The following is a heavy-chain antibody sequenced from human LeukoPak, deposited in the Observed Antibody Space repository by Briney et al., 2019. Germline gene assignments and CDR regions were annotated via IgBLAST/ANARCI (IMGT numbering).Heavy chain of an antibody. CDR1: GITLSNYG. J-gene: IGHJ4*02. CDR3: AKRGIVIRAVIIIGFHKEAYYFDY. D-gene: IGHD3-10*01. V-gene: IGHV3-23*01. Sequence: GGSLRLSCVVSGITLSNYGMSWVRQAPGKGLEWGSGISERGGSTNYADSVKGRFIISRDTSKNTVYLQMNSLRVEDTAVYFCAKRGIVIRAVIIIGFHKEAYYFDYWGQGTLVTVSS. CDR2: ISERGGST.